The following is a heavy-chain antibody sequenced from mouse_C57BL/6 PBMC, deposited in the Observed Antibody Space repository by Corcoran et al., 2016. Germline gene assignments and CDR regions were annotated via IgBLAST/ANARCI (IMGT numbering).Heavy chain of an antibody. V-gene: IGHV9-3*01. CDR2: INTYSGVP. Sequence: QIQLVQSGPELKKPGETVKISCKASGYTFTTYGMSWVKQAPGKGLKWMGWINTYSGVPTYADDFKGRFAFSFETSASTAYLQINNLKNEDTATYFCASWWDGNYEAFAYWGQGPLVTVSA. D-gene: IGHD2-1*01. J-gene: IGHJ3*01. CDR1: GYTFTTYG. CDR3: ASWWDGNYEAFAY.